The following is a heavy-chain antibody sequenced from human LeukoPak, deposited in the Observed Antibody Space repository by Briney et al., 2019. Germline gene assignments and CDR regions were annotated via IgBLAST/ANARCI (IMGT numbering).Heavy chain of an antibody. Sequence: PSETLSLTCTVSGGSISGYYWSWIRQPPGKGLEWIGYIYNSGSTNYNPSLKSRVTISLDTSRNQFSLRLNSVTAADTAVYYCARHASVRPVYYFDYWGQGTLVTVSS. CDR2: IYNSGST. J-gene: IGHJ4*02. V-gene: IGHV4-59*08. CDR3: ARHASVRPVYYFDY. CDR1: GGSISGYY. D-gene: IGHD4-17*01.